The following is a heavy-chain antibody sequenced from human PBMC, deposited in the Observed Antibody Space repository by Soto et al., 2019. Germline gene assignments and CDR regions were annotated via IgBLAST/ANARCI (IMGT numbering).Heavy chain of an antibody. V-gene: IGHV4-61*01. CDR1: GASISSGCYY. J-gene: IGHJ6*02. Sequence: PETLSLTCPLSGASISSGCYYWNWLRQQPGKGREWIGYIYYSGSTKYNPSLESRVTISVDTSKNQFSLKLNSVTAADTAVYYCARDRAIAAAGGGHYYYGMDVWGQGTTVTVSS. CDR2: IYYSGST. CDR3: ARDRAIAAAGGGHYYYGMDV. D-gene: IGHD6-13*01.